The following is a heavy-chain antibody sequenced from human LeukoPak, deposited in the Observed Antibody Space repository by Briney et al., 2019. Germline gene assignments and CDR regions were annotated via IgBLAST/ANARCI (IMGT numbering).Heavy chain of an antibody. CDR1: GGSFSGYY. D-gene: IGHD2-15*01. CDR3: ARSKGTGKVVAATPFDY. V-gene: IGHV4-34*01. J-gene: IGHJ4*02. Sequence: PSETLSLTCAVYGGSFSGYYWSWIRQPPGKGLEWIGEINHSGSTNYNPSLKSRVTISVDTSKNQFSLKLSSVTAADTAVYYCARSKGTGKVVAATPFDYWGQGTLVTVSS. CDR2: INHSGST.